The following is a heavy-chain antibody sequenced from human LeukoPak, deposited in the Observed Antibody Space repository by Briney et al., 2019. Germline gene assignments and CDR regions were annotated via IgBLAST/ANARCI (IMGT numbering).Heavy chain of an antibody. D-gene: IGHD2-21*02. J-gene: IGHJ4*02. CDR2: ISYDGSHK. CDR3: ARLDSYCGGDCYSNFDY. CDR1: GFTFSSYA. Sequence: GGSLRLSCAASGFTFSSYAMHWVRQAPGKGLDWVAVISYDGSHKSYADSVKGRFTISRDNSKNTLYLQMNSLRAEDRAVYYCARLDSYCGGDCYSNFDYWGQGTLVTVSS. V-gene: IGHV3-30*04.